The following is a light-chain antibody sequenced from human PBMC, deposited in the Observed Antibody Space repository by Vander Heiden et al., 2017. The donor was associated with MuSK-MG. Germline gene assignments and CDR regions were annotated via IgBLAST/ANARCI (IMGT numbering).Light chain of an antibody. CDR2: NNN. CDR3: AAWDDSLNGWV. CDR1: RSNIGSNT. J-gene: IGLJ3*02. V-gene: IGLV1-44*01. Sequence: QSVLTQPPSASGTPGQRVTISCSGSRSNIGSNTVNWYQQLPGTAPKLLSYNNNQRPSGVPDRFSGSKSGTSASLAISGLRSEDEAEYYCAAWDDSLNGWVLGGGTKLTVL.